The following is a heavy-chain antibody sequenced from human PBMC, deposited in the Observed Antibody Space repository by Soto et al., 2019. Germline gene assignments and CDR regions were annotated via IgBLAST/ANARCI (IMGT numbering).Heavy chain of an antibody. CDR1: GYTLTELS. J-gene: IGHJ4*02. CDR2: FDPEDGET. V-gene: IGHV1-24*01. CDR3: ARGIDGYIPDY. Sequence: ASVKVSCKVSGYTLTELSMHWVRQAPGKGLEWMGGFDPEDGETIYAQKFQGRVTITADESTSTAYMELSSLRSEDTAVYYCARGIDGYIPDYWGQGTLVTVSS. D-gene: IGHD5-12*01.